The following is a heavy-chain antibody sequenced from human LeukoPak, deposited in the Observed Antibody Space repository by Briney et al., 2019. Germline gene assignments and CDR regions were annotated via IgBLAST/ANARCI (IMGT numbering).Heavy chain of an antibody. J-gene: IGHJ5*02. CDR2: ISSSSSYI. Sequence: GGPLRPSCAAPGITFTTNRTNWVRQAPGKGLKWVSSISSSSSYIHYADSVKGRFTISRDNAKNSLYLQMSSLRAEDTAVYYCARGPRWFDPWGQGTLVTVSS. V-gene: IGHV3-21*04. CDR1: GITFTTNR. CDR3: ARGPRWFDP.